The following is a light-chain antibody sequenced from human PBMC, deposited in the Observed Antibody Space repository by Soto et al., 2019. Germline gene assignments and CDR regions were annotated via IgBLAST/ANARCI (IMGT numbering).Light chain of an antibody. Sequence: EVVLTQSPGTLSLSPGERVTLSCRASQSVASSYLAWYQQKPGRAPRLLFYAASTRATDIPQRFSGSGSGTDFALTISSLEPEDIAIYYCQQYDGPPLSFGPGTTVEI. V-gene: IGKV3-20*01. J-gene: IGKJ3*01. CDR1: QSVASSY. CDR2: AAS. CDR3: QQYDGPPLS.